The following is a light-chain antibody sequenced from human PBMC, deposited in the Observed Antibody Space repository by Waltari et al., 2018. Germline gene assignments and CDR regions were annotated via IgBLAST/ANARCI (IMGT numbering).Light chain of an antibody. J-gene: IGKJ1*01. CDR1: QSVSRA. Sequence: EIVLTQSPGILCLSPGEIATLSCRASQSVSRALAWYHQKPGQAPRLLIYGASNRATGIPDRFSGGGSGTDFSLTISRLEPEDFAVYYCQHYVRLPATFGQGTKVEIK. CDR3: QHYVRLPAT. V-gene: IGKV3-20*01. CDR2: GAS.